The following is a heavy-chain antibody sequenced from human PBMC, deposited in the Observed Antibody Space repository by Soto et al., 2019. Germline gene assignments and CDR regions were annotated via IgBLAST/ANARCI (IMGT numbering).Heavy chain of an antibody. CDR3: ARALAARYFGMDV. Sequence: PSETLSLTCTVSDDSISSRSYYWGWIRQPPGKGLEWIGSIYYSGSTYYNPSLKSRVTISVDTSKNQFSLKLSSVTAEDTAVYYCARALAARYFGMDVWGQGTTVT. V-gene: IGHV4-39*01. CDR2: IYYSGST. D-gene: IGHD6-6*01. CDR1: DDSISSRSYY. J-gene: IGHJ6*02.